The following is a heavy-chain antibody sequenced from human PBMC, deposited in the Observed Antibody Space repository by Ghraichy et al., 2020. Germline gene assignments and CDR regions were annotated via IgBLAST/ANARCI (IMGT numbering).Heavy chain of an antibody. J-gene: IGHJ4*02. CDR1: GFSVSGNY. CDR2: IYGAGDT. V-gene: IGHV3-53*01. CDR3: ATGRRTYTSTWFFFDN. D-gene: IGHD6-13*01. Sequence: LSLPCAASGFSVSGNYMIWVRQAPGKGLEWVSDIYGAGDTYNADSVKGRFTMSRDNSKNTLYLQMNSLRAEDTAVYYCATGRRTYTSTWFFFDNWGQGALVTVSS.